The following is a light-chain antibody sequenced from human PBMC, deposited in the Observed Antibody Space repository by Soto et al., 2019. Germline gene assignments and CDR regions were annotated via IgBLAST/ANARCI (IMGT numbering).Light chain of an antibody. CDR1: QNLLYSSNNYNY. CDR2: WAS. V-gene: IGKV4-1*01. CDR3: QPYSRHPTT. Sequence: DIVMTQSPDSLAVSLGERATINCKSSQNLLYSSNNYNYLAWYQQKAGQPPKLLIYWASTRESGVPDRFSGGGYGTDFTLTISRLQAEDVAVYYCQPYSRHPTTFGQGTKLEL. J-gene: IGKJ2*01.